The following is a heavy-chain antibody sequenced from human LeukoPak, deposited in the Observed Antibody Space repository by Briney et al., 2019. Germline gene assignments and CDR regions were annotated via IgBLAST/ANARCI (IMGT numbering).Heavy chain of an antibody. Sequence: GESLKISCKGSGYRFTDYWIGWVRQMPGKGLELMGRIGPSDPAPAYSPSFQGHVTISADKSVNTASLPWSSLTASATAIFFCARHALGGRGWYYFDYWGQGPLSPSRQ. CDR1: GYRFTDYW. D-gene: IGHD6-19*01. CDR3: ARHALGGRGWYYFDY. CDR2: IGPSDPAP. J-gene: IGHJ4*02. V-gene: IGHV5-10-1*01.